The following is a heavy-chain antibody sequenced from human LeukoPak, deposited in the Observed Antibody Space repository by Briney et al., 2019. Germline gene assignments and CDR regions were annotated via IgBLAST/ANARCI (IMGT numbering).Heavy chain of an antibody. CDR2: IIPIFGRA. Sequence: VKVSCKASLGTFISYVISWVGQAPGQGLEWMGGIIPIFGRANIAQKFQGRVTNTADGSTSTAYMELSSLRSEDTAVYYCASGADSSGYPYCFDYWGEGRLVTVS. CDR3: ASGADSSGYPYCFDY. J-gene: IGHJ4*02. V-gene: IGHV1-69*13. CDR1: LGTFISYV. D-gene: IGHD3-22*01.